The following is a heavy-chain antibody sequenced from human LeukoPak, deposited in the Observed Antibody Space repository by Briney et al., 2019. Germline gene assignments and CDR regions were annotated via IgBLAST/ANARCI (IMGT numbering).Heavy chain of an antibody. CDR2: ISSSSSYT. CDR1: GFTFSDHY. J-gene: IGHJ5*02. D-gene: IGHD3-10*01. CDR3: ARVQGFFGEPGWFDP. Sequence: GGSLRLSCAASGFTFSDHYMSWIRQAPGKGLEWVSYISSSSSYTNYADSVKGRFTISRDNAKNSLYLQMNSLRAEDTAVYYCARVQGFFGEPGWFDPWGQGTLVTVSS. V-gene: IGHV3-11*06.